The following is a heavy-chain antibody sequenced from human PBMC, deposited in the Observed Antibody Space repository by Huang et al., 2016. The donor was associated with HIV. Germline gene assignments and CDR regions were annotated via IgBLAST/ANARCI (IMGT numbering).Heavy chain of an antibody. J-gene: IGHJ4*02. CDR1: GFSFSHYG. CDR3: ATDLGGYSFDY. CDR2: IRFDGGNK. D-gene: IGHD2-21*02. Sequence: QEQLVESGGGVVQPGGSLRLSCATSGFSFSHYGMHWVRQAPGKWREWVEFIRFDGGNKHDADSAKGRFTISRDNSKKMLFLEMNSLRGDDTAFYYCATDLGGYSFDYWGQGALVSVSS. V-gene: IGHV3-30*02.